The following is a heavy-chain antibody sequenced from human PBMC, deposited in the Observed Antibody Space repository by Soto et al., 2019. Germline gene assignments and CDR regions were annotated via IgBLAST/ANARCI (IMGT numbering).Heavy chain of an antibody. V-gene: IGHV3-66*04. J-gene: IGHJ6*03. D-gene: IGHD2-15*01. CDR3: ARRGLRGHYMDV. CDR1: VFIVNNKY. CDR2: IYSGGET. Sequence: LVESGGGLVLPGGSLTLSCTASVFIVNNKYINWVRPAPGTGLEWVSSIYSGGETYYTDSVKGRFVVSRDNSENTLYLQMNSLRAEDTAVYFCARRGLRGHYMDVWGKGTTVTVSS.